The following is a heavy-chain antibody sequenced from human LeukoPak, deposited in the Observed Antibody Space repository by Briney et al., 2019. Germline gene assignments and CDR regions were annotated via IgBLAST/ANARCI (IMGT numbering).Heavy chain of an antibody. CDR2: TYYRSKWYN. CDR1: GDSVSSNSAA. CDR3: ARVLLDGGYYPYYFDY. V-gene: IGHV6-1*01. Sequence: SQTLSLTCAISGDSVSSNSAAWNWIRQSPSRGLEWLGRTYYRSKWYNDYAVSVKSRITINPDTSKNQFSLKLSSVTAADTAVYYCARVLLDGGYYPYYFDYWGQGTLVTVSS. D-gene: IGHD3-22*01. J-gene: IGHJ4*02.